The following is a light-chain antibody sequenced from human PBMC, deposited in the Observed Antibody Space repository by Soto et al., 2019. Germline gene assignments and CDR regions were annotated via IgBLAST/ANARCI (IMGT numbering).Light chain of an antibody. V-gene: IGKV1-5*01. J-gene: IGKJ1*01. Sequence: DIQMTQSPSTLSASVGDRVTITCRASQSISSWLAWYQQKTGKAPKLLIYDASSLESGVPSRFSGSGSGTEFTISISSLQHDDFEISYWQQYNSYWTFGQGTKVEIK. CDR2: DAS. CDR3: QQYNSYWT. CDR1: QSISSW.